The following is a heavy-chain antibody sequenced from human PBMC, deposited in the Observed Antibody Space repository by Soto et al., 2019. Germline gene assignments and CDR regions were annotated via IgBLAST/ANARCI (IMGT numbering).Heavy chain of an antibody. CDR2: MNPTNGNT. Sequence: ASVKVSCKASGYTFTNYDVNWVRQATGQGLEWMGWMNPTNGNTGSAQKFQGRLTMTRNTSITTAYMELSSLRSEDTAVYYCVRLGDISVAGTIDYWGQGTLVTVSP. D-gene: IGHD6-19*01. J-gene: IGHJ4*02. V-gene: IGHV1-8*01. CDR1: GYTFTNYD. CDR3: VRLGDISVAGTIDY.